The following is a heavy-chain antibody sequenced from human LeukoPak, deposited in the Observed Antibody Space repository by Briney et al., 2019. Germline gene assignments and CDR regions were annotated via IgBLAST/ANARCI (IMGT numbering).Heavy chain of an antibody. D-gene: IGHD3-22*01. CDR2: IGDSGGRT. V-gene: IGHV3-23*01. J-gene: IGHJ4*02. CDR1: GITLSNYG. Sequence: GGSLTLSCAVSGITLSNYGMSWVRQAPGKGLEWVAGIGDSGGRTNYADSVKGRFTISRDNPKNTLYLQMNSLRAEDTAVYFCAKRGVVIRVILVGFHKEAYYFDSWGQGALVTVSS. CDR3: AKRGVVIRVILVGFHKEAYYFDS.